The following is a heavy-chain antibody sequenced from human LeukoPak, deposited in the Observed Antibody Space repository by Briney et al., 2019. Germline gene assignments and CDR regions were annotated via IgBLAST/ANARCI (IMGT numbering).Heavy chain of an antibody. CDR2: ISYDGSNK. CDR1: GFTLSSYA. V-gene: IGHV3-30*04. D-gene: IGHD3-10*01. Sequence: GGSLRLSCAASGFTLSSYAMSWVRQAPGKGLEWVAVISYDGSNKYYADSVKGRFTISRDNSKNTLYLQMNSVRVEDTAVYYCAKGTYGSGTYGAHDYWGQGTLVTVSS. CDR3: AKGTYGSGTYGAHDY. J-gene: IGHJ4*02.